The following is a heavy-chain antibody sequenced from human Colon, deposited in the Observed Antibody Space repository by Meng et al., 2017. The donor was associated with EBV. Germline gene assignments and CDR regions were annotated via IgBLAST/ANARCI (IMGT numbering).Heavy chain of an antibody. Sequence: HPPSPLSPVCPAPGGSIGSFYWSSTRQPPRKGLEWIGYIYYSGSTNYNPSLKSRVTISVDTSKNQFSLKLSSVTAADTAVYYCARHFINWFDPWGQGTLVTVSS. CDR3: ARHFINWFDP. CDR1: GGSIGSFY. V-gene: IGHV4-59*08. CDR2: IYYSGST. J-gene: IGHJ5*02.